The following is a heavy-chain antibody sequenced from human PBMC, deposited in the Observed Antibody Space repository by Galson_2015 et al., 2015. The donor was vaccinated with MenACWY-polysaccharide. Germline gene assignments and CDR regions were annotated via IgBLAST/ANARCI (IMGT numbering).Heavy chain of an antibody. CDR3: AKELVPASSGSYFDC. V-gene: IGHV3-30*18. D-gene: IGHD3-10*01. Sequence: ALRISCAASGFTVGTFSRHWVQQAPGRGLVWVAFVSYDASDTYYADSVKGRFTISRDNSKNTLYLQMSSPRAEDTAVYYCAKELVPASSGSYFDCWGQGTRVTVSS. CDR2: VSYDASDT. CDR1: GFTVGTFS. J-gene: IGHJ4*02.